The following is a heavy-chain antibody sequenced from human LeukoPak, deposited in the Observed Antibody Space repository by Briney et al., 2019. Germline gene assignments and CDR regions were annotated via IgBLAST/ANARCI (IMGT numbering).Heavy chain of an antibody. CDR1: RYTFTSYG. Sequence: ASAKVSCKASRYTFTSYGLSWVRHAPRQGLEWMGWISASNDNTHYAQKLQGRVTMTTDTSTSTAYMELKSLTSDDTAVYYCARDTSGTYSPFDYWGQGTLVTVS. J-gene: IGHJ4*02. CDR2: ISASNDNT. D-gene: IGHD3-10*01. CDR3: ARDTSGTYSPFDY. V-gene: IGHV1-18*01.